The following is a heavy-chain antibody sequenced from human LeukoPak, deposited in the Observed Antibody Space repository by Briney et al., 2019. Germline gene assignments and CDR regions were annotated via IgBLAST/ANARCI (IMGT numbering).Heavy chain of an antibody. CDR2: IYYSGST. Sequence: SSETLSLTCTVSGGSISSYYWSCIRQPPGKGLEWIGYIYYSGSTNYNPSLKSRVTISVDTSKNQFSLELSSITAADTAVYYCARGVRDILTGYYKIFDYWGQGTLVTVSS. J-gene: IGHJ4*02. D-gene: IGHD3-9*01. CDR1: GGSISSYY. V-gene: IGHV4-59*01. CDR3: ARGVRDILTGYYKIFDY.